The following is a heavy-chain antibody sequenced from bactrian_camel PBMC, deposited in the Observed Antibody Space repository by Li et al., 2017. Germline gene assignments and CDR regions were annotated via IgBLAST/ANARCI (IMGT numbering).Heavy chain of an antibody. V-gene: IGHV3S40*01. Sequence: EVQLVESGGGSVQAGGSLELTCAGSAYILEQCGMYWVRQAPGKGLEWVSAISASGGTTHYADPVKGRFTISRDAAKFAVHLQMNNLKPEDAAVYFCAVDFSCRHRLLLEVPVEYVDYASDYHWGQGTQVTVSS. J-gene: IGHJ4*01. CDR2: ISASGGTT. CDR1: AYILEQCG. CDR3: AVDFSCRHRLLLEVPVEYVDYASDYH. D-gene: IGHD4*01.